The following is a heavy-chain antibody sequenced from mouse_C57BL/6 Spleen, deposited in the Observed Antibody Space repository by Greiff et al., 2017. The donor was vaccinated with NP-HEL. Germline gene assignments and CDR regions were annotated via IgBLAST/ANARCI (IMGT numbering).Heavy chain of an antibody. D-gene: IGHD2-12*01. Sequence: EVQLQQSGPELVKPGASVKISCKASGYSFTGYYMNWVKQSPEKSLEWIGEINPSTGGTTYNQKFKAKATLTVDKSSSTAYMQLKSLTSEDSAVYYCASIVTYYFDYWGQGTTLTVSS. J-gene: IGHJ2*01. CDR3: ASIVTYYFDY. CDR1: GYSFTGYY. V-gene: IGHV1-42*01. CDR2: INPSTGGT.